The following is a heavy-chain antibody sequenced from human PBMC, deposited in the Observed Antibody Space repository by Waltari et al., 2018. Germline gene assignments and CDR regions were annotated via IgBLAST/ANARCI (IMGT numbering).Heavy chain of an antibody. J-gene: IGHJ4*02. Sequence: EVQLVESGGGLIQPGGSLRLSCAASGFTVSSNYMSWVRQAPGKGLGCVSVSYSGGSTYYADSVNGRLTVSRDNAKITQYLQMSSLKAEETAVYYCAGGGYSYGPGTFDYWGQGTLVTVSS. CDR1: GFTVSSNY. CDR3: AGGGYSYGPGTFDY. CDR2: SYSGGST. V-gene: IGHV3-53*01. D-gene: IGHD5-18*01.